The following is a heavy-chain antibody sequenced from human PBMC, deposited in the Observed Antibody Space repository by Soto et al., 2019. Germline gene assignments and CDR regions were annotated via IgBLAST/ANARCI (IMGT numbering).Heavy chain of an antibody. J-gene: IGHJ6*01. CDR3: AFREKTRYFYYGMDV. Sequence: EVQLVESGGGLVQRGGSLRLSCAASGLTFSSYSMNWVRQAPGKGLEWVSYISSSSSTIYYADSVKGRFTISRDNAKNSLYLQMNTRRAEEPAVYSCAFREKTRYFYYGMDVWGQGTTVTVAS. CDR2: ISSSSSTI. V-gene: IGHV3-48*01. CDR1: GLTFSSYS.